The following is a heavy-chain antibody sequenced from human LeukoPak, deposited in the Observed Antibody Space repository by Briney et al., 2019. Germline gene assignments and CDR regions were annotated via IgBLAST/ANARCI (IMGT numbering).Heavy chain of an antibody. D-gene: IGHD2-2*01. CDR2: IYYSGST. Sequence: PSETLSLTCTVSGGSISSSSYYWGWIRQPPGKGLEWIGYIYYSGSTYYNPSLKSRVTISVDTSKNQFSLKLSSVTAADTAVYYCARDVVQLRENYYYYYMDVWGKGTTVTVSS. CDR3: ARDVVQLRENYYYYYMDV. J-gene: IGHJ6*03. CDR1: GGSISSSSYY. V-gene: IGHV4-30-4*08.